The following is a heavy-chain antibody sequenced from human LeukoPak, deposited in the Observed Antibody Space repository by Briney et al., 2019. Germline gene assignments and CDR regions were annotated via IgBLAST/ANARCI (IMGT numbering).Heavy chain of an antibody. D-gene: IGHD1-14*01. CDR2: IKQDGSEE. J-gene: IGHJ4*02. V-gene: IGHV3-7*05. CDR3: VRGGREGTGDL. CDR1: GFTFTTYW. Sequence: GWSLRLSCVGSGFTFTTYWMTWVRQAQGKGLEWEANIKQDGSEEHYVDSVKGRFLISRDNAKNSLYLKMNSLRAEDTAVYFGVRGGREGTGDLWGQGTLVSVSS.